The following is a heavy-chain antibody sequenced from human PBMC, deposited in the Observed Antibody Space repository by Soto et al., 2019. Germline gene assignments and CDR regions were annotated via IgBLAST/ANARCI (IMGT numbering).Heavy chain of an antibody. CDR2: IIPIFGTA. V-gene: IGHV1-69*13. D-gene: IGHD5-18*01. Sequence: SVKVSCKASGGTFSSYAISCVRQAPGQGLEWMGGIIPIFGTANYAQKFQGRVTITADESTSTAYMELSSLRSEDTAVYYCARDTAMVMRYYGMDVWGQGTTVTVSS. CDR1: GGTFSSYA. J-gene: IGHJ6*02. CDR3: ARDTAMVMRYYGMDV.